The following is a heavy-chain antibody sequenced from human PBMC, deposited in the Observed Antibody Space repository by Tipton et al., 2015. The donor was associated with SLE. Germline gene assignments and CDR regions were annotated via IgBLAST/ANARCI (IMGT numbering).Heavy chain of an antibody. Sequence: SLRLSCAASGLTFSNYAMSWVRQAPGKGLEWVSLISGSGGITYYADSVKGRFTISKDNSKNTLYLQMNSLRAEDTAVYYCAKEGLWIDYWGQGTLVTVSS. V-gene: IGHV3-23*01. CDR2: ISGSGGIT. CDR3: AKEGLWIDY. D-gene: IGHD3-3*01. CDR1: GLTFSNYA. J-gene: IGHJ4*02.